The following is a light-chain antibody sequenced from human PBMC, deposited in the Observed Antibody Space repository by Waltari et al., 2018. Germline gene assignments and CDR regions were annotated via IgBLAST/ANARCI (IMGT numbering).Light chain of an antibody. Sequence: SYELTQPPSVSVSPGQTASITCSGDKLGDKYACWYRQKPGQSPVLVIYQDTKRPSGCPARFAGSNSGSTATLTISGTQALDEADYYCQAWDSSNYVVFGGGTKLTVL. CDR2: QDT. J-gene: IGLJ2*01. V-gene: IGLV3-1*01. CDR1: KLGDKY. CDR3: QAWDSSNYVV.